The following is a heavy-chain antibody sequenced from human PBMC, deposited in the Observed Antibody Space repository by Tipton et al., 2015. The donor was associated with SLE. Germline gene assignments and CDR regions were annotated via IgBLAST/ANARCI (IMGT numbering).Heavy chain of an antibody. CDR2: IYHSGST. Sequence: TLSLTCAVSGGSISSGGYSWSWIRQPPGKGLEWIGYIYHSGSTNYNPSLKSRLTISVDTSKNQFSLRLSSVTAADTAIYYCARRWGTFSSPFVFAAWGQGSLITVSS. D-gene: IGHD3-16*01. CDR3: ARRWGTFSSPFVFAA. J-gene: IGHJ5*02. V-gene: IGHV4-30-2*01. CDR1: GGSISSGGYS.